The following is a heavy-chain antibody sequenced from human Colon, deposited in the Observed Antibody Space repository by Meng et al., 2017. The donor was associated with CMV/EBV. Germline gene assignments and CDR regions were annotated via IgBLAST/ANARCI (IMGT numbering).Heavy chain of an antibody. CDR1: GGSISSGGYY. CDR3: AKVGLGASTEIYYFDY. J-gene: IGHJ4*02. D-gene: IGHD1-26*01. CDR2: IYYSGRT. Sequence: SETLSLTCSVSGGSISSGGYYWSWIRQPPGKGLEWIGFIYYSGRTIYNPSLKSRVTMSVDTSENQFSLKLTSVTAADAAVYFCAKVGLGASTEIYYFDYWGQGALVTV. V-gene: IGHV4-61*08.